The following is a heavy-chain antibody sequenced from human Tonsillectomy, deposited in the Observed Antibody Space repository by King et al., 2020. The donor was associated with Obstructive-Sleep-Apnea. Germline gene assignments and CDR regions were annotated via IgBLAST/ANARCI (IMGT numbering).Heavy chain of an antibody. J-gene: IGHJ4*02. V-gene: IGHV3-21*01. CDR1: GFTFSSYS. CDR3: ARDLDCSGGRCPFDY. Sequence: VQLVESGGGLVKPGGSLRLSCAASGFTFSSYSMNWVRQAPGKGLEWVSSLSSSSSYIYYADSLKGRFTISRDNAKNSLYLQVKSLRDEDTAVYYCARDLDCSGGRCPFDYWGQGTLVTVSS. CDR2: LSSSSSYI. D-gene: IGHD2-15*01.